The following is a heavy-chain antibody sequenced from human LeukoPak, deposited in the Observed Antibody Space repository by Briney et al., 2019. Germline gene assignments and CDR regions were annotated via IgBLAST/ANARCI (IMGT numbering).Heavy chain of an antibody. D-gene: IGHD6-13*01. CDR3: ARDSPDSSSWYYYYGMDV. CDR2: IWYDGSNK. V-gene: IGHV3-33*01. CDR1: GFTFSSYG. Sequence: PGRSLRPSCAASGFTFSSYGMHWVRQAPGKGLEWVAVIWYDGSNKYYADSVKGRFTISRDNSKNTLYLQMNSLRAEDTAVYYCARDSPDSSSWYYYYGMDVWGQGTTVTVSS. J-gene: IGHJ6*02.